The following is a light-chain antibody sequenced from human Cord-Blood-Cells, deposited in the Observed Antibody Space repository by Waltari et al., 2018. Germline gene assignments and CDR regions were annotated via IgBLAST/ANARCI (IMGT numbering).Light chain of an antibody. CDR2: EVS. Sequence: QSALTQPASVSGSPGQSITISCTGTSSDVGGYNYVSWYQQHPGKAPKLMIDEVSNRPSGVSNRFSGAKAGNTASLTSSGLQAEDEADYYCSSYTSRSTLVFGTGTKVTVL. V-gene: IGLV2-14*01. CDR1: SSDVGGYNY. J-gene: IGLJ1*01. CDR3: SSYTSRSTLV.